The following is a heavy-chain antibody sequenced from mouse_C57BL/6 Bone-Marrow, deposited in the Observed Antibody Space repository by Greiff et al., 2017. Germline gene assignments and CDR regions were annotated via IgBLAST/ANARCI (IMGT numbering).Heavy chain of an antibody. Sequence: VKLQESGAELARPGASVKLSCKASGYTFTSYGISWVKQRPGQGLEWIGEIYPRSGNTYYNEKFKGKATLTADKSSSTAYMELRSLTSEDSAVYFCARRDIYYGYDAFDYWGQGTTLTVSS. V-gene: IGHV1-81*01. CDR1: GYTFTSYG. J-gene: IGHJ2*01. D-gene: IGHD2-2*01. CDR3: ARRDIYYGYDAFDY. CDR2: IYPRSGNT.